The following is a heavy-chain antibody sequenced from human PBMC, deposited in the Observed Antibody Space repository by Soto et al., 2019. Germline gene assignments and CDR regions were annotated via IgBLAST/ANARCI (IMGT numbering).Heavy chain of an antibody. V-gene: IGHV3-23*01. Sequence: PGGSLRLSCAASGFTFNTYGMNWVREAPGRGLEWVSTISASGGSPNYADSVKGRFSISRDNSKNTVFLQMNSLRVEDTAVYYCVTRLTAVRDGWLLYWGQGTMVTV. CDR3: VTRLTAVRDGWLLY. CDR2: ISASGGSP. J-gene: IGHJ4*02. CDR1: GFTFNTYG. D-gene: IGHD6-19*01.